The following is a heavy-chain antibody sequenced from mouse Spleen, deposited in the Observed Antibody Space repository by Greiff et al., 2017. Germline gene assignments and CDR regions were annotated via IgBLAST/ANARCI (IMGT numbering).Heavy chain of an antibody. J-gene: IGHJ1*01. CDR1: GYTFPSYW. CDR3: ARYPYYYGSSHWYFDV. D-gene: IGHD1-1*01. CDR2: IDPSDSYT. Sequence: QVQLQQPGAELVMPGASVKLSCKASGYTFPSYWMHWVKQRPGQGLEWIGEIDPSDSYTNYNQKFKGKATLTVDKSSSTAYMQLSSLTSEDSAVYYCARYPYYYGSSHWYFDVWGAGTTVTVSS. V-gene: IGHV1-69*01.